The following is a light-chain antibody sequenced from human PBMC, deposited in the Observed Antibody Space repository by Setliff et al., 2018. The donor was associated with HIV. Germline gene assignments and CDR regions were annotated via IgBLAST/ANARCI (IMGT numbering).Light chain of an antibody. Sequence: QSALTQPASVSGSPGQSITISCTGTSSDVGNYNVVSWYQQHPGKAPKLMIFEVRKRPSGVSNRFSGSKSGNTASLTISGLQAGDEADYYCCSYAGGSTLVFGGGTKVTVL. CDR1: SSDVGNYNV. V-gene: IGLV2-23*02. CDR3: CSYAGGSTLV. J-gene: IGLJ2*01. CDR2: EVR.